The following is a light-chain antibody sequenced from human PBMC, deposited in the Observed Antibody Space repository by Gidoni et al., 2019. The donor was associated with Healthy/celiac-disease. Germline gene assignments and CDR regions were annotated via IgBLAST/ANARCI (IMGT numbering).Light chain of an antibody. J-gene: IGKJ1*01. V-gene: IGKV4-1*01. Sequence: DIVMTQSPDSLTVSLGERASINCKSSQTILYNSNNKNYLAWYQQKPGQPPRLLIYWASTRESGVPDRFSGSGSGTDFTLTISSLQAEDVAVYYCQQYFTSPWTFGQETKVEIK. CDR1: QTILYNSNNKNY. CDR2: WAS. CDR3: QQYFTSPWT.